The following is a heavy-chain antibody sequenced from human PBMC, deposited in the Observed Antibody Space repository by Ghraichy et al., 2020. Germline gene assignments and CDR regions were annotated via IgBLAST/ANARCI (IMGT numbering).Heavy chain of an antibody. J-gene: IGHJ4*02. CDR1: GFTFSSYP. CDR3: ARSAALLSHFDY. D-gene: IGHD6-25*01. V-gene: IGHV3-23*01. CDR2: ISGSGGST. Sequence: GGSLRLSCAASGFTFSSYPMSLVRQAPGKGLEWVSAISGSGGSTYYADSVKGRFTISRDNSKNTLYLQMNSLRAEDTAVYYCARSAALLSHFDYWGQGTLVTVSS.